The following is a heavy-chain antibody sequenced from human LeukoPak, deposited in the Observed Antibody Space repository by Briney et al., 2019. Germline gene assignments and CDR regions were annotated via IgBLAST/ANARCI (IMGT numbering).Heavy chain of an antibody. CDR2: ISWNSGSI. Sequence: GGSLRLSCAAPGFTFEDYAMHWFRQAPGKGLEGVSGISWNSGSIGYADSVKGRFTISRDNAKNSLYLQMNSLRAEDTALYYCAKGYSAYDSRFDYWGQGTLVTVSS. D-gene: IGHD5-12*01. V-gene: IGHV3-9*01. J-gene: IGHJ4*02. CDR1: GFTFEDYA. CDR3: AKGYSAYDSRFDY.